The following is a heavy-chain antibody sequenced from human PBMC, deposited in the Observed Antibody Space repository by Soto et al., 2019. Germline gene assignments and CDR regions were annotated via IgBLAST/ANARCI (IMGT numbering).Heavy chain of an antibody. V-gene: IGHV4-30-4*01. Sequence: SETLSLTCTVSGGSISSGDYYWSWIRQPPGKGLEWIGYIYYSGSTYYNPSLKSRVTISVDTSKNQFSLKLSSVTAADTAVYYCARDPIDYYDSSGYYYTWGQGTLVTVSS. CDR3: ARDPIDYYDSSGYYYT. CDR1: GGSISSGDYY. J-gene: IGHJ5*02. CDR2: IYYSGST. D-gene: IGHD3-22*01.